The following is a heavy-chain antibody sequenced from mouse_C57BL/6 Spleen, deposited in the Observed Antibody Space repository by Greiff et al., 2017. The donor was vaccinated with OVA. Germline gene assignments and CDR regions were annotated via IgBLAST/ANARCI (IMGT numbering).Heavy chain of an antibody. J-gene: IGHJ2*01. CDR1: GFTFSDYY. V-gene: IGHV5-16*01. Sequence: EVQLVESEGGLVQPGSSMKLSCTASGFTFSDYYMAWVRQVPEKGLEWVANINYDGSSTYYLDSLKSRFIISRDNAKNSLYLQMSSLKSEDTATYYCARGGYYFDYWGQGTTLTVSS. CDR2: INYDGSST. CDR3: ARGGYYFDY.